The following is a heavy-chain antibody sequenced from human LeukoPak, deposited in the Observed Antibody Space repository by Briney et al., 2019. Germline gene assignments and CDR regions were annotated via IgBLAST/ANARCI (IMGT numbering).Heavy chain of an antibody. CDR2: VYYSGST. CDR1: GGSISSGGYY. V-gene: IGHV4-31*03. D-gene: IGHD3-22*01. CDR3: ASLPTYYYDSSGFP. Sequence: PSETLSLTCTVSGGSISSGGYYWSWIRQHPGKGLEWIGYVYYSGSTYYNPSLKSRVTISVDTSKNQFSLKLSSVTAADTAVYYCASLPTYYYDSSGFPWGQGTLVTVSS. J-gene: IGHJ5*02.